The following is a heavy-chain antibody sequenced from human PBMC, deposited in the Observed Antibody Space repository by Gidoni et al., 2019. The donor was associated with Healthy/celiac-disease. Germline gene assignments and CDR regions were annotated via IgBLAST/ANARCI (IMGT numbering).Heavy chain of an antibody. CDR3: ARHMGLATITIAFDI. CDR2: ISYSGTT. V-gene: IGHV4-59*08. CDR1: GGSISSYY. J-gene: IGHJ3*02. D-gene: IGHD5-12*01. Sequence: QVQLQESGPGLVKPSETLSLTCTVPGGSISSYYWSWIRQPPGKGLEWIGYISYSGTTNYNPSLKSRVTISLDTSKNQFSLKLSSVTAADTAVYYCARHMGLATITIAFDIWGQGTMVTVSS.